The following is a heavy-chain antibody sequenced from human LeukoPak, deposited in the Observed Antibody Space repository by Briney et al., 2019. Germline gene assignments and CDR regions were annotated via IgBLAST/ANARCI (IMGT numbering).Heavy chain of an antibody. D-gene: IGHD2-15*01. J-gene: IGHJ5*01. CDR3: ARDLGGSWTTFDF. Sequence: PGGSLRLSCAASGFTFSDYYMTWIRQAPGKGLEWLSYISSRGTAIYYADSVKGRFTFSRDNARNSLYLQMSSLRADDTAVYYCARDLGGSWTTFDFWGQGTLVTVSS. CDR2: ISSRGTAI. V-gene: IGHV3-11*01. CDR1: GFTFSDYY.